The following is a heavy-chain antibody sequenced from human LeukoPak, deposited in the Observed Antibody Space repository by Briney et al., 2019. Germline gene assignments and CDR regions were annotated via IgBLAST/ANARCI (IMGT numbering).Heavy chain of an antibody. Sequence: GGSLRLSCAASGFTFSSYSMNWVRQAPGKGLEWVSSISSSSSYIYYADSVKGRFTISRDNAENSLYLQMNSLRAEDTAVYYCARASIVVVPAALNWFDPWGQGTLVTVSS. V-gene: IGHV3-21*01. CDR3: ARASIVVVPAALNWFDP. D-gene: IGHD2-2*01. CDR1: GFTFSSYS. J-gene: IGHJ5*02. CDR2: ISSSSSYI.